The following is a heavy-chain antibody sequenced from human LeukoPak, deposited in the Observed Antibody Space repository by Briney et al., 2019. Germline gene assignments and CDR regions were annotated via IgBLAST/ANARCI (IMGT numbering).Heavy chain of an antibody. D-gene: IGHD1-14*01. CDR2: IYYSGST. J-gene: IGHJ4*02. Sequence: SETLSLTCAVYGGSFSGYYWSWIRQPPGKGLEWIGYIYYSGSTNYNPSLKSRVTISVDTSKNQFSLKLSSVTAADTAVYYCARGRNYYFDYWGQGTLVTVSS. V-gene: IGHV4-59*12. CDR3: ARGRNYYFDY. CDR1: GGSFSGYY.